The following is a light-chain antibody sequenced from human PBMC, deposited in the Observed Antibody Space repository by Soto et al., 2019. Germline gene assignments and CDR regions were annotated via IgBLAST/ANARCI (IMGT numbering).Light chain of an antibody. CDR3: QHYDHLPIT. Sequence: DIQMTQSLSSLSASVGDRVTITCQESQDITNYLNWYQQKPGKAPRLLLYDASSLETGVPSRFSGSGSGTDFTFTISSLQPEDIATYYCQHYDHLPITFGQETRLEIK. CDR1: QDITNY. J-gene: IGKJ5*01. CDR2: DAS. V-gene: IGKV1-33*01.